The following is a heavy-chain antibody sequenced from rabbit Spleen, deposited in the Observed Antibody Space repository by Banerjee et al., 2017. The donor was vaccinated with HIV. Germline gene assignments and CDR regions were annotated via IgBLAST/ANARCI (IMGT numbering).Heavy chain of an antibody. CDR3: ARGATGYTDPTGRLNL. Sequence: QEQLVESGGGLVTPGESLKLSCTASGFSFSDKAVMCWVRQAPGKGLEWIACINVVTGKAVYASWAKGRYTFSVTSSTTVTLEMTSLTAADTATYFCARGATGYTDPTGRLNLWGPGTLVTVS. CDR1: GFSFSDKAV. CDR2: INVVTGKA. J-gene: IGHJ3*01. D-gene: IGHD6-1*01. V-gene: IGHV1S45*01.